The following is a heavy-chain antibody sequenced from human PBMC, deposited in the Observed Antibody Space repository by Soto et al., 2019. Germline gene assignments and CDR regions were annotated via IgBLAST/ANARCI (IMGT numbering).Heavy chain of an antibody. V-gene: IGHV5-51*01. J-gene: IGHJ6*02. CDR3: ARQSVVLRFLEWLSHDGMDV. D-gene: IGHD3-3*01. CDR2: IYPGDSDT. CDR1: GYSFTSYW. Sequence: PGESLKISCKGSGYSFTSYWIGWVRQMPGKGLEWMGIIYPGDSDTRYSPSFQGQVTISADKSISTAYLQWSSLKASDTAMYYCARQSVVLRFLEWLSHDGMDVWGQGTTVTVYS.